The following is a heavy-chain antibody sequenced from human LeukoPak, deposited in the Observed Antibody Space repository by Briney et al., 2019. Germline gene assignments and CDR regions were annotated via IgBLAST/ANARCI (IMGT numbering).Heavy chain of an antibody. D-gene: IGHD6-6*01. CDR2: INPNTGTT. V-gene: IGHV1-2*02. CDR3: ARQSYGSSYYFDY. J-gene: IGHJ4*02. CDR1: GYTLTELS. Sequence: ASVKVSCKVSGYTLTELSMHWVRQAPGKGLEWMGWINPNTGTTNHAQKFQGRVTLTRDTSISTAYMELSSLTSDDTAVYYCARQSYGSSYYFDYWGQGTLVTVSS.